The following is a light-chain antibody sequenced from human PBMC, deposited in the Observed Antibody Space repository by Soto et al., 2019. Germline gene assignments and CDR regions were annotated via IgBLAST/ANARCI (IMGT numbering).Light chain of an antibody. CDR3: QHYGRSPPSWT. Sequence: ETVLTQSPGTLSLSPGERATLSCRATQSVSSSYLAWYQQKPGQAPRLLIYGASSMATGIPDRFSGSGSGTDFTLTTGRLEPEDFSVYYCQHYGRSPPSWTFGQGTKVEIK. CDR1: QSVSSSY. V-gene: IGKV3-20*01. CDR2: GAS. J-gene: IGKJ1*01.